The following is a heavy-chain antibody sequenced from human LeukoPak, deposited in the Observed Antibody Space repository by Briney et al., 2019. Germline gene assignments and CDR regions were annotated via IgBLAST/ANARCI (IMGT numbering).Heavy chain of an antibody. D-gene: IGHD6-19*01. J-gene: IGHJ3*02. V-gene: IGHV3-9*03. Sequence: GRSLRLSCAASGFTFDDYAMHWVRQAPGKGLEWVSGISWNSGSIGYADSVKGRFTISRDNAKNSLYLQMNSLRAEDMALYYCAKGQLSGWYSQCAFDIWGQGTMVTVSS. CDR2: ISWNSGSI. CDR1: GFTFDDYA. CDR3: AKGQLSGWYSQCAFDI.